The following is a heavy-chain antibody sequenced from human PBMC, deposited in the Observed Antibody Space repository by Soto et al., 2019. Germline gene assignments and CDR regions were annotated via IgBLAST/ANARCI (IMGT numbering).Heavy chain of an antibody. J-gene: IGHJ4*02. V-gene: IGHV3-7*01. Sequence: GGSLRLSCAAYGFTFSSYWMSWVRQAPGKGLEWVANIKQDGSEKYYVDSVKGRFTISRDNAKNSLYLQMNSLRAEDTAGYYCAREGGQGALWGQGTLVTVSS. D-gene: IGHD3-16*01. CDR2: IKQDGSEK. CDR3: AREGGQGAL. CDR1: GFTFSSYW.